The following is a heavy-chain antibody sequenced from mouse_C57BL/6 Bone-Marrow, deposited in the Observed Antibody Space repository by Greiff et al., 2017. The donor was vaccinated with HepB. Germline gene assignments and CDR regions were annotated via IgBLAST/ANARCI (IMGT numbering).Heavy chain of an antibody. CDR2: INPNNGGT. Sequence: EVQLQQSGPELVKPGASVKISCKASGYTFTDYYMNWVKQSHGKSLEWIGDINPNNGGTSYNQKFKGKATLTVDKSSSTAYMELRSLTSEDSAVYYCAEGVFRFAYWGQGTLVTVSA. D-gene: IGHD2-10*02. CDR1: GYTFTDYY. V-gene: IGHV1-26*01. J-gene: IGHJ3*01. CDR3: AEGVFRFAY.